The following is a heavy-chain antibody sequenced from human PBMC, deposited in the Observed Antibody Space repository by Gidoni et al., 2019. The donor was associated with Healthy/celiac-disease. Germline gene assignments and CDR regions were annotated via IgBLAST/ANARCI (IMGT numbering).Heavy chain of an antibody. CDR1: GGSISSYY. J-gene: IGHJ4*02. D-gene: IGHD1-26*01. V-gene: IGHV4-59*01. CDR3: ARDGGYSGSYYWFDY. Sequence: QVQLQESGPGLVKPSETLSLTCTVSGGSISSYYWSWIRQPPGKGLEWIGYIYYSGSTHHNPSLKSRVTISVDTSKNQFSLKLSSVTAADTAVYYCARDGGYSGSYYWFDYWGQGTLVTVSS. CDR2: IYYSGST.